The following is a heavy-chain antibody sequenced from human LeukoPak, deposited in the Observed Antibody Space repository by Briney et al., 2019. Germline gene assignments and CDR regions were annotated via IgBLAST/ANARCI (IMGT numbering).Heavy chain of an antibody. Sequence: GGSLRLSCAASGFTFSSYWMHWVGQAPGRGRVWFYRINMDGSSTYYADSVKGRFTISRDNAKNLLYLQMNGLRAEDTALYYCARVRSSIWSRQVSIWFDPWGQGTLVTVSS. J-gene: IGHJ5*02. CDR1: GFTFSSYW. V-gene: IGHV3-74*01. CDR2: INMDGSST. CDR3: ARVRSSIWSRQVSIWFDP. D-gene: IGHD6-13*01.